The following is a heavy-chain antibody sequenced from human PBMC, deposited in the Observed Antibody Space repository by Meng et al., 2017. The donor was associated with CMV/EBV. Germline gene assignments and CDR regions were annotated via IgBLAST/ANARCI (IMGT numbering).Heavy chain of an antibody. CDR3: ARGGLYYYDSSGHFDY. V-gene: IGHV4-4*07. CDR1: GGSISSYY. Sequence: GHWKRSGQGLVKLSETLSLTCTVSGGSISSYYWSWIRQPAGKGLEWIGRIYTSGSTNYNPSLKGRVTMSVDTSKNQFSLKLSSVTAADTAVYYCARGGLYYYDSSGHFDYWGQGTLVTVSS. CDR2: IYTSGST. J-gene: IGHJ4*02. D-gene: IGHD3-22*01.